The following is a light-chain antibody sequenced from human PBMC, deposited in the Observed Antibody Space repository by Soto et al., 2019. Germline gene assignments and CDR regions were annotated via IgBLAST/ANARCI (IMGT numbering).Light chain of an antibody. CDR2: AAS. V-gene: IGKV1D-12*01. CDR1: QGISTW. Sequence: DLQMTQSPSSVSASVGDRVIISCRASQGISTWLAWYQQKPGKAPQLLIYAASRLQRGVPSRFSGSGSGTDFALTISSLQPEDFATYFCQQADSFPLTFGGGTKVEIK. J-gene: IGKJ4*01. CDR3: QQADSFPLT.